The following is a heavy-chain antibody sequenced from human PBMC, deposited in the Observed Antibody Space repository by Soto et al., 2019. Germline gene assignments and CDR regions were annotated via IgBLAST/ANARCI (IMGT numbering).Heavy chain of an antibody. J-gene: IGHJ2*01. Sequence: SETLSLTCTVSGGSISSSSYYWGWIRQPPGKGLEWIGSIYYSGNTYYNPSLKSRVTISVDTSKNQFSLKLSSVTAADTAVYYCARRLTTVPFVEWYFDLWGRGTLVTVSS. V-gene: IGHV4-39*01. CDR1: GGSISSSSYY. D-gene: IGHD4-17*01. CDR2: IYYSGNT. CDR3: ARRLTTVPFVEWYFDL.